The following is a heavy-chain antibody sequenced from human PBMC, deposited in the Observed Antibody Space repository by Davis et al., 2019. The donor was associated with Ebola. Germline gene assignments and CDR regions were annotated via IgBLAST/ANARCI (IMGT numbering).Heavy chain of an antibody. CDR2: IYYSGST. J-gene: IGHJ5*02. CDR1: GGSTSSYY. V-gene: IGHV4-59*01. Sequence: SETLSLTCTVSGGSTSSYYWSWIRQPPGKGLEWIGYIYYSGSTNYNPSLKSRVTISVDTSKNQFSLKLSSVTAADTAVYYCARGTLTRPVWFDPWGQGTLVTVST. CDR3: ARGTLTRPVWFDP. D-gene: IGHD1-14*01.